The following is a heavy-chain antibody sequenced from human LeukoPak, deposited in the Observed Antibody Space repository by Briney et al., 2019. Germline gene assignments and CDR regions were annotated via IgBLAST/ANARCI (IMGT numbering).Heavy chain of an antibody. CDR3: ARFTPQGYGWGGYNRFDP. CDR2: IYYSGST. J-gene: IGHJ5*02. V-gene: IGHV4-30-4*07. Sequence: SQTLSLTCAVSGGSISSGGYSWSWIRQAPGKGLEWIGYIYYSGSTYYNPSLKSRLSISIDTSKNQFSLKLSSVTAADTAVYYCARFTPQGYGWGGYNRFDPWGQGTLVTVSS. CDR1: GGSISSGGYS. D-gene: IGHD3-16*01.